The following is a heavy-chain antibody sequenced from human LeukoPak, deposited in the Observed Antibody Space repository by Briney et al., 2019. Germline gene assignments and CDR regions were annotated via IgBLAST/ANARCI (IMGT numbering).Heavy chain of an antibody. CDR1: GFTFSSYA. D-gene: IGHD5-12*01. CDR3: ARDRGVATMDY. Sequence: GGSLRLSCAASGFTFSSYAIHWVRQAPGKGPEWVAYITFDRNNKYYADSVKGRFTISRDNSKNTRSLQMNSLRPEDTAVYYCARDRGVATMDYWGQGTLVTVSS. CDR2: ITFDRNNK. J-gene: IGHJ4*02. V-gene: IGHV3-30*14.